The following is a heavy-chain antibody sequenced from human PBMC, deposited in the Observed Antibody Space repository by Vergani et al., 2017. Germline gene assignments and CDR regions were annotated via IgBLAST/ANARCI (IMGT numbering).Heavy chain of an antibody. CDR1: GFTFSRHW. CDR3: ARVIRGSSSGTWYYYYMDV. Sequence: EVQLVESGGGLVQPGGSLRLSCAASGFTFSRHWMHWVRQAPGKGLVWVSRVNPEGTNTPYADSVKGRFTISRDNAKNSLYLQMNSLRADDTAVYYCARVIRGSSSGTWYYYYMDVWGKGTTVTVS. J-gene: IGHJ6*03. CDR2: VNPEGTNT. D-gene: IGHD6-6*01. V-gene: IGHV3-74*01.